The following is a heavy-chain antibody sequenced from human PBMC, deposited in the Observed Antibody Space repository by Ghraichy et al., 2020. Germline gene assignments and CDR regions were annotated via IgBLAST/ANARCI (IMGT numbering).Heavy chain of an antibody. V-gene: IGHV4-59*01. Sequence: SQTLSLTCTVSGGSISSYYWSWIRQPPGKGLEWIGYIYYSGSTNYNPSLKSRVTISVDTSKNQFSLKLSSVTAADTAVYYCARGGRELSPFDYWGRGTRVTVSS. J-gene: IGHJ4*02. CDR1: GGSISSYY. CDR3: ARGGRELSPFDY. D-gene: IGHD1-26*01. CDR2: IYYSGST.